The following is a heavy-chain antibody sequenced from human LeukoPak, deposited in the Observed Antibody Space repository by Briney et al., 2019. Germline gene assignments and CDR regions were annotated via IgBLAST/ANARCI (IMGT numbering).Heavy chain of an antibody. J-gene: IGHJ4*02. Sequence: SGGSLRLSCAASGFTFSSYSMNWVRQAPGKGLEWVSSISSSSSYIYYADSVKGRFTISRDNAKNSLYLQMNSLRAEGTAVYYCARDLGGYSGYDRGDYWGQGTLVTVSS. V-gene: IGHV3-21*01. D-gene: IGHD5-12*01. CDR2: ISSSSSYI. CDR3: ARDLGGYSGYDRGDY. CDR1: GFTFSSYS.